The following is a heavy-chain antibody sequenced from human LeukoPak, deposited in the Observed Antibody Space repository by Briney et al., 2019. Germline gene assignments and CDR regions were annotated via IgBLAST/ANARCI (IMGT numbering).Heavy chain of an antibody. CDR3: AREQADCSGGSCYGVLDY. CDR2: IIPIFGTA. CDR1: GGTFSSYA. J-gene: IGHJ4*02. Sequence: SVKVSCKASGGTFSSYAISRVRQAPGQGLEWMGGIIPIFGTANYAQKFQGRVTITADESTSTAYMELSSLRSEDTAVYYCAREQADCSGGSCYGVLDYWGQGTLVTVSS. V-gene: IGHV1-69*13. D-gene: IGHD2-15*01.